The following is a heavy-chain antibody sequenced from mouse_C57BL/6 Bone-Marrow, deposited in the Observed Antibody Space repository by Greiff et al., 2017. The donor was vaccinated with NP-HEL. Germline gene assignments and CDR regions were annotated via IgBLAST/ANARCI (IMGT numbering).Heavy chain of an antibody. V-gene: IGHV3-1*01. CDR1: GYSITSGYD. D-gene: IGHD2-2*01. CDR2: ISYSGST. Sequence: VQLKESGPGMVKPSQSLSLTCTVTGYSITSGYDWHWIRHFPGNKLEWMGYISYSGSTNYNPSLKSRISITHDTSKNHFFLKLNSVTTEDTATYYCAREGIYYGYGGFAYWGQGTLVTVSA. J-gene: IGHJ3*01. CDR3: AREGIYYGYGGFAY.